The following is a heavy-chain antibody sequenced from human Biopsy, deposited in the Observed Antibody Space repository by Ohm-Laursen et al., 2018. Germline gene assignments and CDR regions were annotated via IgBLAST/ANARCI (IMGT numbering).Heavy chain of an antibody. V-gene: IGHV4-59*01. CDR2: ISDIGST. D-gene: IGHD3-3*01. Sequence: SETLSLTCTVSGGSLTGDYWSWIRQSPGKGLEWIGSISDIGSTNYSPSLRGRVTISVDTSKKQFSLKVSSVTPADTAVFFCARLYRLDDYWNDDPPDAFDVWGQGTMVTVSS. J-gene: IGHJ3*01. CDR3: ARLYRLDDYWNDDPPDAFDV. CDR1: GGSLTGDY.